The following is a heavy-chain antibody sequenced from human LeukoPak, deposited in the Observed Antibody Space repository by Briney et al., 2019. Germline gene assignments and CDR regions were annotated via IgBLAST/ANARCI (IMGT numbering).Heavy chain of an antibody. CDR3: ARASYRGGGCYYYFDY. V-gene: IGHV1-2*02. D-gene: IGHD2-15*01. Sequence: ASVKVSCKASGYNFTGYYMHWVRQAPGQGLEWMGWLNPNSGATRYAQKFQGRVTMTRDTSISTAYMEVSSLRSDDTAVYYCARASYRGGGCYYYFDYWGQGTLVTVSS. CDR2: LNPNSGAT. CDR1: GYNFTGYY. J-gene: IGHJ4*02.